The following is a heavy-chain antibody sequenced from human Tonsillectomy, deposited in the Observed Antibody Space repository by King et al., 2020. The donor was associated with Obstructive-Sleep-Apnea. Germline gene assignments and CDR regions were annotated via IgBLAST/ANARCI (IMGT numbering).Heavy chain of an antibody. J-gene: IGHJ4*02. CDR1: GFTFSDHY. V-gene: IGHV3-72*01. CDR3: ARGSYCRGDFCPHAFDS. Sequence: VQLVESGGGLVQPGGSLRLSCAASGFTFSDHYMDWVRQAPGKGREWVGRARNKVRRYTTEYAASVKGRFIISRDDLRNSLYLQMSSLNTEDTAVYYCARGSYCRGDFCPHAFDSWGQGILVTVSS. D-gene: IGHD2-21*01. CDR2: ARNKVRRYTT.